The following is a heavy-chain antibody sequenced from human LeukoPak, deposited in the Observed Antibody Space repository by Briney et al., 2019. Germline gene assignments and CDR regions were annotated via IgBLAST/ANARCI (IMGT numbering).Heavy chain of an antibody. D-gene: IGHD6-13*01. CDR3: AKPGEQQEFRYFDD. J-gene: IGHJ4*02. V-gene: IGHV3-23*01. CDR2: ISGSGEGT. Sequence: GGSLRLSCAASGFTFSGFTFRSNAMTWVRQAPGKGLEWVSAISGSGEGTYYADSVKGRFTISRDNSNNMLYLQLNNLRGEDTGIYYCAKPGEQQEFRYFDDWGQGTLVTVSS. CDR1: GFTFSGFTFRSNA.